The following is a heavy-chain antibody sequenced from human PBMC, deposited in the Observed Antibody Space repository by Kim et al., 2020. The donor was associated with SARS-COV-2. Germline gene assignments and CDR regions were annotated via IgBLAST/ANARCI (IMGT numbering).Heavy chain of an antibody. J-gene: IGHJ3*02. D-gene: IGHD6-19*01. Sequence: GGSLRLSCAASGFTFSSYLMTWVRQAPGKGLEWVSNIKQDGNQKYYVDSVKGRFTISRDNAKNSLYLQMNSLRAEDTAVYYCARDGDLYSSGKVGFDIWGQGRKVADSS. CDR2: IKQDGNQK. V-gene: IGHV3-7*01. CDR1: GFTFSSYL. CDR3: ARDGDLYSSGKVGFDI.